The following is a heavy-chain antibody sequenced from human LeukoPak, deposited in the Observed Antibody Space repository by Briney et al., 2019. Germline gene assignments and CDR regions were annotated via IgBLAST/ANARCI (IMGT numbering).Heavy chain of an antibody. CDR2: TYYRSTWYN. CDR3: ARERASMTSPFDFDY. CDR1: GDSVSSNSVT. Sequence: SQTLSLTCAISGDSVSSNSVTWNWIRQSPSRGLEWLGRTYYRSTWYNDYAVSVKGRITINPDTSKNQFSLQLNSVTPEDTAVYYCARERASMTSPFDFDYWGQGTLVTVSS. D-gene: IGHD2-21*02. V-gene: IGHV6-1*01. J-gene: IGHJ4*02.